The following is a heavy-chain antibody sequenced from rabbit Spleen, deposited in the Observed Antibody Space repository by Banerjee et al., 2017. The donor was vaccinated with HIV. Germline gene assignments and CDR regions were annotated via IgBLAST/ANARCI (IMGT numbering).Heavy chain of an antibody. J-gene: IGHJ6*01. Sequence: QEQLVESGGGLVKPGASLTLTCKASGFSFNSGYDMCWVRQAPGKGLEWIACIYAGSSGNTYSATWAKGRFTISKTSPTTVTLQMTSLTAADTATYFCARDTSTSFSTYGMDLWGPGTLVTVS. CDR3: ARDTSTSFSTYGMDL. CDR1: GFSFNSGYD. D-gene: IGHD1-1*01. CDR2: IYAGSSGNT. V-gene: IGHV1S45*01.